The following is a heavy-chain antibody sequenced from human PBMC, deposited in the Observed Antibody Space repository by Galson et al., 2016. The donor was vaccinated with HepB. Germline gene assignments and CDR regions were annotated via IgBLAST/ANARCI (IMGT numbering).Heavy chain of an antibody. Sequence: SLRLSCAASGFTFSNYAMHWVRQAPGKGLECVAGIGLDGRNQSYAESVKGRFTISRDNSKNTLYLQMNSLRGEDTAVYYCAGDLLLIVGATVYYFDYWGQGTLVTVSS. CDR1: GFTFSNYA. D-gene: IGHD1-26*01. V-gene: IGHV3-33*01. CDR2: IGLDGRNQ. J-gene: IGHJ4*02. CDR3: AGDLLLIVGATVYYFDY.